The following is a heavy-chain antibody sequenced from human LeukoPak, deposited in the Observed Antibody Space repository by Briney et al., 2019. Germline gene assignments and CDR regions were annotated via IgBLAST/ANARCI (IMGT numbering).Heavy chain of an antibody. CDR2: ISGSGGST. CDR1: GFTFSSYA. Sequence: GGSLRLSCAASGFTFSSYAMGWVRQAPGKGLEWVSAISGSGGSTYYADSVKGRFTISRDNSKNTLYLQMNSLRAEDTAVYYCAKASIPSGYDCLDYWGQGTLVTVSS. V-gene: IGHV3-23*01. CDR3: AKASIPSGYDCLDY. D-gene: IGHD5-12*01. J-gene: IGHJ4*02.